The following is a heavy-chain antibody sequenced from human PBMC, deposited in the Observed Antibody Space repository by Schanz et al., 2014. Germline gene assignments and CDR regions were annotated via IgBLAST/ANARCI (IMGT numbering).Heavy chain of an antibody. CDR3: AKELYSGSHYCWFDP. D-gene: IGHD1-26*01. J-gene: IGHJ5*02. Sequence: EVQLVESGGGLVQPGGSLRLSCAASGFTFSDHHMDWVRQAPGKGLAWVSAISGSGGSTYYADSVKGRFTISRDNSNHTLYLQMNSLRADDTAVYYCAKELYSGSHYCWFDPWGQGTLVTVSS. CDR1: GFTFSDHH. V-gene: IGHV3-23*04. CDR2: ISGSGGST.